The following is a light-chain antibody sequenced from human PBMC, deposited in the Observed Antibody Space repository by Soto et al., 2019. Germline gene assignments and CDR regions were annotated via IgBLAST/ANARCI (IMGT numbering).Light chain of an antibody. CDR2: AAS. CDR3: QKYNSAPWT. V-gene: IGKV1-27*01. Sequence: DIPMTQSPSSLSASVGDRVTITCRASQGIGSYLAWYQLKPGKIPRLLIYAASTLQSGVPSRFSGSGSGTDFTLTISSLQPEDVATYYCQKYNSAPWTFGQGTKVEIK. CDR1: QGIGSY. J-gene: IGKJ1*01.